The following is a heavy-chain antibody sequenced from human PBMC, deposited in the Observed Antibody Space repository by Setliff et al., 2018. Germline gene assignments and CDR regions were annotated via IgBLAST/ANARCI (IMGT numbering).Heavy chain of an antibody. J-gene: IGHJ3*01. CDR2: ISPYSDYI. D-gene: IGHD6-25*01. V-gene: IGHV3-21*06. CDR3: ARSPANGGHDAFDV. CDR1: EFTVSNNE. Sequence: PGGSLRLSCAASEFTVSNNEMSWVRQAPGKGLAWVSSISPYSDYIYYADSVKGRFTISRDNAKNSLYLQMNSLGAEDTAVYFCARSPANGGHDAFDVWGQGTMVTVSS.